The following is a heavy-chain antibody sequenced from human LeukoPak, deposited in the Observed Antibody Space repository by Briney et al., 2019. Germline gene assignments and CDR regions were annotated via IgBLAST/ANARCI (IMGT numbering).Heavy chain of an antibody. CDR2: IYYSGST. CDR1: GGSISSYY. J-gene: IGHJ5*02. D-gene: IGHD2-2*01. CDR3: ASQLPARGYSWFDP. Sequence: PSETLSLTCTVSGGSISSYYWSWIRQPPGKGLEWIGYIYYSGSTNYNPSLKSRVTISVDTSKNQFSLKLSSVTAADTAVYYCASQLPARGYSWFDPWGQGTLVTVSS. V-gene: IGHV4-59*08.